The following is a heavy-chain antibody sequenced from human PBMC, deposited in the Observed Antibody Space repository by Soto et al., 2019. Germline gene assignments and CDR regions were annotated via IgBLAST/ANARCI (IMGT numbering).Heavy chain of an antibody. V-gene: IGHV6-1*01. CDR2: TYYRSNWRH. J-gene: IGHJ4*02. CDR1: ADSVSSNTAA. Sequence: HTLSLTFAISADSVSSNTAAWNWIRSSPSRGLEWLGRTYYRSNWRHDYAVSVRSRITVNPDTSKNRFSLQLNSVTPDDTAVYYCARGVAGSGFDLWGQGTLVTVS. D-gene: IGHD6-19*01. CDR3: ARGVAGSGFDL.